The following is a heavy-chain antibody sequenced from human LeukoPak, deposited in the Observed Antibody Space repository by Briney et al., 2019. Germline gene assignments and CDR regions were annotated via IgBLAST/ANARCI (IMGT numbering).Heavy chain of an antibody. CDR3: ASLIKGQLVLDY. Sequence: SETLSLTCTVSGGSISSGGYYWSWIRQPPGKGLEWIGYIYHSGSTYYNPSLKSRVTISVDRSKNQFSLKLSSVTAADTAVYYCASLIKGQLVLDYWGQGTLVTVSS. V-gene: IGHV4-30-2*01. CDR1: GGSISSGGYY. CDR2: IYHSGST. J-gene: IGHJ4*02. D-gene: IGHD6-6*01.